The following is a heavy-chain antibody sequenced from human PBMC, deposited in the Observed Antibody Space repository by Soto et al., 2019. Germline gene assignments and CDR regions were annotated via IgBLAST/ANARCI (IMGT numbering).Heavy chain of an antibody. CDR2: IYPGDSDT. V-gene: IGHV5-51*01. CDR3: ARYLVVAATRDAFDI. D-gene: IGHD2-15*01. Sequence: GESLKISCKGSGYSFTSDWIGLVLHMPGKGLEWMGIIYPGDSDTRYSPSFQGQVTISADKSISTAYLQWSSLKASDTAMYYCARYLVVAATRDAFDIWGQGTMVTVSS. CDR1: GYSFTSDW. J-gene: IGHJ3*02.